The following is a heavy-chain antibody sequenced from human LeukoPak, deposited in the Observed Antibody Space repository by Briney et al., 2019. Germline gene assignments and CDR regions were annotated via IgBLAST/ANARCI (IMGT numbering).Heavy chain of an antibody. CDR1: GFTLRSYV. D-gene: IGHD2-2*01. Sequence: TGGSLRLSCVASGFTLRSYVMNWVRQTPGKGLEWVSTFSVSSGASTYYADSVKGRFTNSRDNSKNTLYLQMNSLRAEDTAVYYCAKASSTHCFDYWGQGTLVTVSS. CDR3: AKASSTHCFDY. V-gene: IGHV3-23*01. CDR2: FSVSSGAST. J-gene: IGHJ4*02.